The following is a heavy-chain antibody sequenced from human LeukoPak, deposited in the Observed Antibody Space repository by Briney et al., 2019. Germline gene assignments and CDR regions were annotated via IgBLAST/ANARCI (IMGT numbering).Heavy chain of an antibody. CDR3: ARDRYDSSPDAFDI. Sequence: TSETLSLTCTVSGGSISSYYWSWIRQPPGKGLEWIGNIYYSGSTNYNPSLKSRVTISVDTSKNQFSLKLSSVTAADTAVYYCARDRYDSSPDAFDIWGQGTMVTVSS. CDR1: GGSISSYY. D-gene: IGHD3-22*01. V-gene: IGHV4-59*01. CDR2: IYYSGST. J-gene: IGHJ3*02.